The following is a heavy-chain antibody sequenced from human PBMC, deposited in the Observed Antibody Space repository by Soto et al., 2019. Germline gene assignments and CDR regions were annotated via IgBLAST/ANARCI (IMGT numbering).Heavy chain of an antibody. Sequence: SETLSLTCTVSGGSISGSSYYWGWIRQPPGKGLEWIGSINYSGTTYYNPSLKSRVAITVDTSNNQFSLKLSSVTAADTAVYYCARHYIVLPVYLRHNWFDPWGQGTLVTVSS. CDR1: GGSISGSSYY. D-gene: IGHD2-8*01. J-gene: IGHJ5*02. V-gene: IGHV4-39*01. CDR2: INYSGTT. CDR3: ARHYIVLPVYLRHNWFDP.